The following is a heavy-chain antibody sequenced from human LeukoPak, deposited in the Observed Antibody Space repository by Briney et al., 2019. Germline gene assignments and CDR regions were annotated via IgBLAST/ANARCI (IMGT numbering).Heavy chain of an antibody. D-gene: IGHD4-17*01. CDR2: IYHSGST. Sequence: PSQTLSLTCAVSGGSNSSGGYSWSWIRQPPGKGLEWIGYIYHSGSTYYNPSLKSRVAISVDRSKNQFSLKLSSVTAADTAVYYCARDGATVTTTEWYFDLWGRGTLVTVSS. CDR3: ARDGATVTTTEWYFDL. J-gene: IGHJ2*01. CDR1: GGSNSSGGYS. V-gene: IGHV4-30-2*01.